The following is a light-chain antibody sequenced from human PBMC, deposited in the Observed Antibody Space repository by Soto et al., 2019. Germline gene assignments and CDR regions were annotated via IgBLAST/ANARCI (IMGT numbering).Light chain of an antibody. CDR1: SSDVGSYNL. Sequence: QSALTQPASVSGSPGQSITISCTGTSSDVGSYNLVSWYQQHPGKAPKLMIYEGSKRPSGVSNRFSGSKSGNTASLTISGLQAEDEADYYCCSYAGSRRVFGTGTKPPS. J-gene: IGLJ1*01. V-gene: IGLV2-23*01. CDR3: CSYAGSRRV. CDR2: EGS.